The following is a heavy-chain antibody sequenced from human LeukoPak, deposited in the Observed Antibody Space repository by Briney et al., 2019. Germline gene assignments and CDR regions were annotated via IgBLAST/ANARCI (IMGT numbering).Heavy chain of an antibody. CDR2: INPSGGST. Sequence: ASVTVSCKASGYTFTSYYMHWVRQAPGQGLEWMGIINPSGGSTSYAQKFQGRVTMTRDTSTSTVYMELSSLRSEDTAVYYCARDRGSSGLFPGWFDPWGQGTLVTVSS. V-gene: IGHV1-46*01. CDR3: ARDRGSSGLFPGWFDP. D-gene: IGHD6-19*01. CDR1: GYTFTSYY. J-gene: IGHJ5*02.